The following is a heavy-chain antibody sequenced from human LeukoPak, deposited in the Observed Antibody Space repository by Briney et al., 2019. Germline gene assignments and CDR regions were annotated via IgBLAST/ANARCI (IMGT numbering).Heavy chain of an antibody. CDR2: ISHERTEK. D-gene: IGHD6-19*01. CDR1: GFTFSSSG. V-gene: IGHV3-30*03. J-gene: IGHJ4*02. Sequence: PGGSLRLSCAASGFTFSSSGMHWVRQAPGTGLEWVAFISHERTEKYFADSVKGRFTISRDNSKNTLYLQMNSLRDEDTAVFYCATDRGWYFDNWGQGTLVTVAS. CDR3: ATDRGWYFDN.